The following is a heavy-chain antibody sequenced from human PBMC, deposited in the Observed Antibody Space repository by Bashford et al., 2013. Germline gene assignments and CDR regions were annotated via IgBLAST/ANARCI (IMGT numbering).Heavy chain of an antibody. D-gene: IGHD1-26*01. V-gene: IGHV1-2*02. Sequence: SVKVSCKAFWTYTFTGYYIHWVRQAPGQGLEWMGWINLTLTVVTTKSSQKFQGRVTMTRDTSISTAYMELSSLRSDDTAVYFCARDGPVVGVWNAFDVWGQGTVVTVSS. CDR1: TYTFTGYY. CDR3: ARDGPVVGVWNAFDV. CDR2: INLTLTVVTT. J-gene: IGHJ3*01.